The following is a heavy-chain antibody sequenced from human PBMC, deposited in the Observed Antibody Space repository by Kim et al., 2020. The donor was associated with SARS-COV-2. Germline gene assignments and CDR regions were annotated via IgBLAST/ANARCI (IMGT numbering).Heavy chain of an antibody. CDR1: GYTFTSYA. CDR2: INTNTGNP. Sequence: ASVKVSCKASGYTFTSYAMNWVRQAPGQGLEWMGWINTNTGNPTYAQGFTGRFVFSLDTSVSTAYLQISSLKAEDTAVYYCARDPLYCSSTSCYMNWFDPWGQGTLVTVSS. D-gene: IGHD2-2*02. V-gene: IGHV7-4-1*02. J-gene: IGHJ5*02. CDR3: ARDPLYCSSTSCYMNWFDP.